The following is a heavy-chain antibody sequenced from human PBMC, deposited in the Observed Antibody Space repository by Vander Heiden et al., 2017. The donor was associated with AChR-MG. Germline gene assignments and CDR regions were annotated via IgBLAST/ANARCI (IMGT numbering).Heavy chain of an antibody. CDR2: IRSNRYGGAV. CDR1: GFPFGNYA. Sequence: EVQLVESGGTLVEPGRSLRLSCTGSGFPFGNYAVSWIRQAPGKGLEWVGFIRSNRYGGAVQYAASMKDRITISRDDFSNTVFLQMASLKSEDAAVYFCARIEGVTVTTGGLYALDVWGQGTTVSVSS. J-gene: IGHJ6*02. D-gene: IGHD4-17*01. CDR3: ARIEGVTVTTGGLYALDV. V-gene: IGHV3-49*03.